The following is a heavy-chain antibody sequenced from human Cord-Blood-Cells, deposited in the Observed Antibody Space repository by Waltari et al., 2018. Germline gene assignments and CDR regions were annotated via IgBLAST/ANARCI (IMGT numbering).Heavy chain of an antibody. V-gene: IGHV3-43*02. D-gene: IGHD6-19*01. CDR3: AKDPIAVADPSEGY. J-gene: IGHJ4*02. CDR2: ISGDGGST. Sequence: EVQLVESGGGVVQPGGSLRLSCAASGFTFDDYPMHWLRQAQGKGLECVSLISGDGGSTYYADSVKGRYTISRDNSRNSLYLQMNSLRPEDTALYYCAKDPIAVADPSEGYWGQGTLVTVSS. CDR1: GFTFDDYP.